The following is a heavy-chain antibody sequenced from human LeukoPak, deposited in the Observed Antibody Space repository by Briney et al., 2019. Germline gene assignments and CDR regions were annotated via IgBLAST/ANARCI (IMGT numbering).Heavy chain of an antibody. J-gene: IGHJ5*02. Sequence: SATLALTLTVSGCSISSSSYYWGWIRPPPGKGLEWIGIIYYSWSTYYNPSLKSRVTISVDTSKNQFSLKLSSGTAADTAVYYCARSRRVYSGFNWFDPWGQGTLVTVSS. CDR3: ARSRRVYSGFNWFDP. V-gene: IGHV4-39*01. D-gene: IGHD5-12*01. CDR2: IYYSWST. CDR1: GCSISSSSYY.